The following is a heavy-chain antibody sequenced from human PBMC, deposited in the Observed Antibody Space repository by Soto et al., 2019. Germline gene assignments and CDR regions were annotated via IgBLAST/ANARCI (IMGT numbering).Heavy chain of an antibody. V-gene: IGHV4-31*01. CDR3: ARDGGDYERSYFDY. CDR2: IYYSGST. J-gene: IGHJ4*02. CDR1: GGSISSGGYY. Sequence: QVQLQESGPGLVKPSQTLSLTCTVSGGSISSGGYYWSWIRQHPGKGLEWIGYIYYSGSTYYNPYLKSHLTISVDPSKNQFSLKLSSVTAADTAVYYCARDGGDYERSYFDYWGQGTLVTVSS. D-gene: IGHD4-17*01.